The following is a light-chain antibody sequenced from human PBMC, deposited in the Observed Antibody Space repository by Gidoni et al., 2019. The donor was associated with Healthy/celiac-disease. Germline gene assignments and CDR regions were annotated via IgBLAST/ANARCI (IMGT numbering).Light chain of an antibody. CDR3: QQRSNWQFT. Sequence: EIVLTQSPATLSLSPGERATLSCRASQSVSSYLAWYHQKPGQAPRLLTYDASHRATGITARFSGSGSGTDFTLTISSLEPEDFAVYYCQQRSNWQFTFGPGTKVDIK. CDR1: QSVSSY. CDR2: DAS. J-gene: IGKJ3*01. V-gene: IGKV3-11*01.